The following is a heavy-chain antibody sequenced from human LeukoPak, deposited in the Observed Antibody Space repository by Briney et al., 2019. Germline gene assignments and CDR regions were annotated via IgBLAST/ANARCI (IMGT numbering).Heavy chain of an antibody. CDR1: GYTFTNYG. J-gene: IGHJ4*02. V-gene: IGHV1-18*01. Sequence: GASVKVSCKASGYTFTNYGINWVRQAPGQGLEWMGWITAYNGHTNYAQRLQGRVTMTTDTSTSSAYMELRSLRSDDTAVYFCARDRRSFDYWGQGTLVTVSS. CDR3: ARDRRSFDY. CDR2: ITAYNGHT.